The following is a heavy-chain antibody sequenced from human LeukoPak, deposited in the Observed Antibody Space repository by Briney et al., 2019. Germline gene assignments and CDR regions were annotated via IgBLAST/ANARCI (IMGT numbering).Heavy chain of an antibody. Sequence: SETLSLTCTVPGGSISSYYWSWIRQPPGKGLEWIGYIYYSGSTNYNPSLKSRVTISVDTSKNQFSLKLSSVTAADTAVYYCANMYATGDAAFDIWGQGTMVTVSS. D-gene: IGHD2-8*01. CDR2: IYYSGST. CDR3: ANMYATGDAAFDI. J-gene: IGHJ3*02. V-gene: IGHV4-59*01. CDR1: GGSISSYY.